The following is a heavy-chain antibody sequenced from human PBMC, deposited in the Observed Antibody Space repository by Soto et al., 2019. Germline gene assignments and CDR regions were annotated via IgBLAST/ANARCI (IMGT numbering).Heavy chain of an antibody. J-gene: IGHJ4*02. Sequence: QVHLVQSGAEVKKPGSSVKVSCKTSGGTISTYVINWVRQAPGQGLEWMGRIIPALGAADYAQKFQDRLTITADKSTRPAYVDVSSLRSADTAVYYCARGGQQVVSFVYWGQGTLVAVSS. D-gene: IGHD6-6*01. CDR1: GGTISTYV. CDR3: ARGGQQVVSFVY. V-gene: IGHV1-69*08. CDR2: IIPALGAA.